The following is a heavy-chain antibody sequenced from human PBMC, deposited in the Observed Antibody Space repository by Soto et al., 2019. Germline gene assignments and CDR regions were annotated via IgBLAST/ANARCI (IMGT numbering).Heavy chain of an antibody. CDR2: IIPILGIA. D-gene: IGHD3-10*01. Sequence: QVQLVQSGAEVKKPGSSVKVSCKASGGTFSSYTISWVRQAPGQGLEWMGRIIPILGIANYAQKFQGRVTITADKSTRTAYMELSSLRSEETAVYYCARGMGNYYGSGSYGYWGQGTLVTVSS. J-gene: IGHJ4*02. CDR1: GGTFSSYT. V-gene: IGHV1-69*02. CDR3: ARGMGNYYGSGSYGY.